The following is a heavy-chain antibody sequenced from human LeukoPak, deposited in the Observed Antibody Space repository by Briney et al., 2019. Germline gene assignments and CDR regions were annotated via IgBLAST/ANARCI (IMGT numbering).Heavy chain of an antibody. J-gene: IGHJ4*02. CDR1: GFTFSSYG. D-gene: IGHD3-10*01. Sequence: GGSLRLSCAASGFTFSSYGMHWVRQAPGKGLEWVAVIWYDGSNKYYADSVKGRFTISRDNSKNTLYLQMNNLRAEDTAVYYCARDFSTYGLDYWGQGTLVTVSS. CDR3: ARDFSTYGLDY. CDR2: IWYDGSNK. V-gene: IGHV3-33*08.